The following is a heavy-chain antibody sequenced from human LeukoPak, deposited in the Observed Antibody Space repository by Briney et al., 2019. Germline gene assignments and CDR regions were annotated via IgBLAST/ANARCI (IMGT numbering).Heavy chain of an antibody. CDR3: ARGGSNGSGSYFDY. D-gene: IGHD3-10*01. J-gene: IGHJ4*02. CDR2: IKQDGSEK. V-gene: IGHV3-7*03. Sequence: GGSLRLSCAAPGFTFSSYWMSWVRQAPGKGLEWVANIKQDGSEKYYVDSVKGRFTISRDNAKNSLYLQMSSLRAEDTAVYYCARGGSNGSGSYFDYWGQGTLVTVSS. CDR1: GFTFSSYW.